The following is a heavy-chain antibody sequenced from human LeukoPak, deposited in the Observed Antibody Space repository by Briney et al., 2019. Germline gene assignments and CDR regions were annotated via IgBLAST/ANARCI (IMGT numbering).Heavy chain of an antibody. Sequence: PGGSLRLSCAASGFTFSSYAMTWVRQAPGKGLEWVSAIGGRGDNTYYADSVRGRFTISRDNSKSTLYLQMSNLRAEDTAIYYCAKNGGDSYGTGHFDYWGQGTLVTVSS. V-gene: IGHV3-23*01. CDR2: IGGRGDNT. D-gene: IGHD2-21*02. CDR1: GFTFSSYA. CDR3: AKNGGDSYGTGHFDY. J-gene: IGHJ4*02.